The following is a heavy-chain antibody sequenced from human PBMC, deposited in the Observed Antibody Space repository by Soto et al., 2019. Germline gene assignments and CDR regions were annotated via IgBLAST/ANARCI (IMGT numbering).Heavy chain of an antibody. J-gene: IGHJ3*02. CDR2: FDPEDGET. Sequence: ASVKVSCKVSGYTLTELSMHWVRQAPGKGLEWMGGFDPEDGETIYAQKLQGRVTMTEDTSTDTAYMELSSLKSEDTAVYYCATGRITIFGVVLDAFDIWGQGTMVTVSS. V-gene: IGHV1-24*01. D-gene: IGHD3-3*01. CDR3: ATGRITIFGVVLDAFDI. CDR1: GYTLTELS.